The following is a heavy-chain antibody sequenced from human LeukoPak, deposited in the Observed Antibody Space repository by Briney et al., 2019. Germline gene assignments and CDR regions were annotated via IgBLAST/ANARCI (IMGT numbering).Heavy chain of an antibody. CDR3: ARDRYLYGSGSYPDY. CDR2: ISYDGSNK. Sequence: GGSLRLSCAASGFTFSSYAMQWVRQAPGKGLEWVAVISYDGSNKYYADSVKGRFTISRDNSKNTLYLQMNSLRAEDTAVYYCARDRYLYGSGSYPDYWGQGTLVTVSS. V-gene: IGHV3-30*01. J-gene: IGHJ4*02. CDR1: GFTFSSYA. D-gene: IGHD3-10*01.